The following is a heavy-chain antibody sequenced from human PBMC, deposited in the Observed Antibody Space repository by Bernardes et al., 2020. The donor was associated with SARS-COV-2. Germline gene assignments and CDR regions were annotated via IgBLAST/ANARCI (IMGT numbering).Heavy chain of an antibody. D-gene: IGHD3-3*01. Sequence: LSLTCTVSGCPISTYYWSWIRQPPGKGLAWIGYIYYSGSTNYNPTLKSRVTISVDTSKNQFSLKLSSVTEADTAVYYCARQDIGAIFGVVVTPAGMDVWGQGATVTVSS. CDR3: ARQDIGAIFGVVVTPAGMDV. V-gene: IGHV4-59*08. J-gene: IGHJ6*02. CDR2: IYYSGST. CDR1: GCPISTYY.